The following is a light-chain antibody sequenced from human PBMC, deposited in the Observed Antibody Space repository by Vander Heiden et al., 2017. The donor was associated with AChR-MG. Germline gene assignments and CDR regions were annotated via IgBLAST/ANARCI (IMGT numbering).Light chain of an antibody. CDR2: EVS. CDR1: SSDVGGYNY. V-gene: IGLV2-8*01. CDR3: SSYAGSNNHVV. Sequence: SDAPASSVPMSCTGTSSDVGGYNYVSWYQQHPGTAPKLMIYEVSKRPSGVPDRFSGSKSGNTASLTVSGLQAEDEADYYCSSYAGSNNHVVFGGGTKLTVL. J-gene: IGLJ2*01.